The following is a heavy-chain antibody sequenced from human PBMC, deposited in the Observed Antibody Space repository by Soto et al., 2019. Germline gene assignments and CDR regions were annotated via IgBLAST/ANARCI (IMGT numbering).Heavy chain of an antibody. Sequence: GSPRLSCAASGFTFSSYAMSWVRQAPGKGLEWVSAITGSTGNTYYADSVKGRFTIYRDNFKNTLYLQMNSLRAEDTAVFYCAKGTRASCSGASCYPFDYWGQGTQVTVSS. CDR1: GFTFSSYA. J-gene: IGHJ4*02. CDR3: AKGTRASCSGASCYPFDY. D-gene: IGHD2-15*01. V-gene: IGHV3-23*01. CDR2: ITGSTGNT.